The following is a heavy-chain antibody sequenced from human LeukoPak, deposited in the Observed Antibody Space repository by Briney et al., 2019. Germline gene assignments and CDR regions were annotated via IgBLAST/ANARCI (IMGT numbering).Heavy chain of an antibody. Sequence: GGSLRLSCAASGFTFSDYYMSWIRQAPGKGLEWVSYISSSGSIIYYADSVKGRFTISRDNAKNSLYLQMNSLRAEDTAVYYCARTPPNYSGDASDIWGQGTMVTVSS. CDR1: GFTFSDYY. J-gene: IGHJ3*02. V-gene: IGHV3-11*04. CDR2: ISSSGSII. D-gene: IGHD5-24*01. CDR3: ARTPPNYSGDASDI.